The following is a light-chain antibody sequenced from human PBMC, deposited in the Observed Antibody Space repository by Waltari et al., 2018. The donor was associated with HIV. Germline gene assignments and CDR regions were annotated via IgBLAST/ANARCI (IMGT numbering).Light chain of an antibody. CDR1: SGHSNYA. CDR3: QTWGTGIVV. Sequence: QLVVTQSPSASASLGASVKLTCTLSSGHSNYAIAWHQQQPEKGPRYLMKLNSGGSHIKGDGIPDRFSGSSSGSERYLTISSLQSEDEADYYCQTWGTGIVVFGGGTKLTVL. V-gene: IGLV4-69*01. J-gene: IGLJ2*01. CDR2: LNSGGSH.